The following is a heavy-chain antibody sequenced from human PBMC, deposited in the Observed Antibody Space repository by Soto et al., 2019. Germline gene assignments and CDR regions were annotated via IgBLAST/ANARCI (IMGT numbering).Heavy chain of an antibody. V-gene: IGHV4-59*01. CDR2: IYYSGST. D-gene: IGHD6-25*01. Sequence: SETLSLTCTVSGGSIISYYWSWIRQPPGKGLEWIGYIYYSGSTNYNPSLKSRVTISVDTSKNQFSLKLSSVTAADTAVYYCAIAGIASAPYYFDYCGQGTLVIVSS. CDR1: GGSIISYY. J-gene: IGHJ4*02. CDR3: AIAGIASAPYYFDY.